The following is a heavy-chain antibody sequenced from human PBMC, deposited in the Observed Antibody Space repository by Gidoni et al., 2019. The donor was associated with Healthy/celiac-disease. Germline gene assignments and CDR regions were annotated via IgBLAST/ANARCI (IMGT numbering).Heavy chain of an antibody. CDR3: AKTAYYDFWSGYHDFRY. CDR1: GFTFSSYA. D-gene: IGHD3-3*01. CDR2: ISGSGGST. Sequence: EVQLLESGGGLVQPGGSLRLSCAASGFTFSSYAMSWVRQAPGKGLEWVSAISGSGGSTYYADSVKGRFTISRDNSKNTLYLQMNSLRAEDTAVYYCAKTAYYDFWSGYHDFRYWGQGTLVTVSS. J-gene: IGHJ4*02. V-gene: IGHV3-23*01.